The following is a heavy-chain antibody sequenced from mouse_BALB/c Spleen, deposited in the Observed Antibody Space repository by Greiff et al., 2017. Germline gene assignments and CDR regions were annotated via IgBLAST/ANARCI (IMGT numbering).Heavy chain of an antibody. CDR2: ISSGGSYT. D-gene: IGHD1-1*01. CDR1: GFTFSSYG. CDR3: ARPYYYGSSPYAMDY. V-gene: IGHV5-6*01. Sequence: EVKLMESGGDLVKPGGSLKLSCAASGFTFSSYGMSWVRQTPDKRLEWVATISSGGSYTYYPDSVKGRFTISRDNAKNTLYLQMSSLKSEDTAMYYCARPYYYGSSPYAMDYWGQGTSVTVSS. J-gene: IGHJ4*01.